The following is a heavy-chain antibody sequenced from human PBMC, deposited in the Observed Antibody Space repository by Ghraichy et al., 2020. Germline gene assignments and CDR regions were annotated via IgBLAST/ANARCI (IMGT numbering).Heavy chain of an antibody. D-gene: IGHD6-19*01. CDR1: GGSVSSSLYY. Sequence: SQTLSLTCTVSGGSVSSSLYYWGWIRQPPGQGLEWIGHVYYTGGTDYNPSLKSRVTISVDLSKNQFSLRVTSVTAADTAVYYFARAPSGWYLDPWGQGALVTVSS. CDR2: VYYTGGT. V-gene: IGHV4-61*01. CDR3: ARAPSGWYLDP. J-gene: IGHJ5*02.